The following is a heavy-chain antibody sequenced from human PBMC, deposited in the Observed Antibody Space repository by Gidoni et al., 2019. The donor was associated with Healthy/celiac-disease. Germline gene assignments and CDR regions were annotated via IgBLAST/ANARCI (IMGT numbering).Heavy chain of an antibody. CDR1: GYSFTSYW. CDR2: ICPGDSDT. CDR3: ARGSWYGEVTNWFDP. D-gene: IGHD6-13*01. Sequence: EVQLVQSGAAVKTPGESLKISCKGSGYSFTSYWIGWVRQMPGKGLEWMGIICPGDSDTRYSPSFQGQVTISADKSISTSYLQWSSLKASDTAMYYCARGSWYGEVTNWFDPWGQGTLVTVSS. J-gene: IGHJ5*02. V-gene: IGHV5-51*01.